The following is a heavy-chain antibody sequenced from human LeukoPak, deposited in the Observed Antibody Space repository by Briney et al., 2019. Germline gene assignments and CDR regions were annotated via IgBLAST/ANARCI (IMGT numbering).Heavy chain of an antibody. J-gene: IGHJ6*03. V-gene: IGHV1-69*05. CDR2: IIPIFGTA. D-gene: IGHD2-15*01. Sequence: GASVKVSCKASGGTFSSYAISWVRQAPGQGLEWMGRIIPIFGTANYAQKFQGRVTITTDESTSTAYMELSSVRSEDTAVYYCARDRVVAANYYYYMDVWGQGTTVTVSS. CDR1: GGTFSSYA. CDR3: ARDRVVAANYYYYMDV.